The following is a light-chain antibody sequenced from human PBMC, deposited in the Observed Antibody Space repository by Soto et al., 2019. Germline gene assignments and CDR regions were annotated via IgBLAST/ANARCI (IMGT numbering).Light chain of an antibody. CDR2: EAS. CDR3: PQCTSYFRT. V-gene: IGKV1-5*03. CDR1: QSISSW. J-gene: IGKJ1*01. Sequence: DIQMTQSPSTLSASVGDRVTITCRASQSISSWLAWYQQKPGKAPNLLIYEASSLESGVPSRFSGSGSGTEFPLPISSLQPDDFGTYYCPQCTSYFRTFGQGTKVEIK.